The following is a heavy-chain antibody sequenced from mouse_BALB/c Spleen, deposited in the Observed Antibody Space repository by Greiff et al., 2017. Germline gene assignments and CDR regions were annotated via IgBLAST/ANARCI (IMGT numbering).Heavy chain of an antibody. Sequence: VKLQESGPGLVAPSQSLSITCTVSGFSLTGYGVNWVRQPPGKGLEWLGMIWGDGSTDYNSALKSRLSISKDNSKSQVFLKMNSLQTDDTARYYCARGNKDYGYYFDYWGQGTTLTVSS. J-gene: IGHJ2*01. CDR3: ARGNKDYGYYFDY. CDR1: GFSLTGYG. CDR2: IWGDGST. D-gene: IGHD1-2*01. V-gene: IGHV2-6-7*01.